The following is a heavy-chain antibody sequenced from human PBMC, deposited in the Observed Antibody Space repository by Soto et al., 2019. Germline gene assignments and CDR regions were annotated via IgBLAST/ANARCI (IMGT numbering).Heavy chain of an antibody. J-gene: IGHJ4*02. Sequence: GASVKVSCKASGGTFSSYTISWVRQASGQGLEWMGRIIPILGIANYAQKFQGRVTITADKSTSTAYMELSSLRSEDTAVYYCARDPVGIAAADSSQGRRTEQEYYFDYWGQGTLVTVSS. CDR1: GGTFSSYT. V-gene: IGHV1-69*04. CDR2: IIPILGIA. D-gene: IGHD6-13*01. CDR3: ARDPVGIAAADSSQGRRTEQEYYFDY.